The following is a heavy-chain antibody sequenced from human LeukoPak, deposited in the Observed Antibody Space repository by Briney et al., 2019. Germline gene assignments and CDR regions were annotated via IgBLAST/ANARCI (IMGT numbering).Heavy chain of an antibody. CDR3: AREVVGRITMARGVISARWFDP. V-gene: IGHV4-4*07. Sequence: SETLSLTCTVSGGSISSCYWSWIRQPAGKGLEWIGRIYTSGSTNYNPSLKSRVTMSVDTSKNQFSLKLSSVTAADTAVYYCAREVVGRITMARGVISARWFDPWGQGTLVTVSS. CDR2: IYTSGST. D-gene: IGHD3-10*01. CDR1: GGSISSCY. J-gene: IGHJ5*02.